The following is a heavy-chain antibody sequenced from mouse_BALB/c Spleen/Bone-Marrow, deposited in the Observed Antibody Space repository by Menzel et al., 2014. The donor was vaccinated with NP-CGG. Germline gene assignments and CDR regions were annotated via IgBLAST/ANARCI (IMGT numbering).Heavy chain of an antibody. Sequence: QVQLQQSGAELARPGASVKLSCKASGYTFTTYWMQWVKQRPGQGLEWIGAIYPGDGDTRYTRKFKGKATLTADKSSSTAYMQLSSLASEDSAVYYCARYYRYDGGYAMAYWGQGTSVTVSS. D-gene: IGHD2-14*01. V-gene: IGHV1-87*01. CDR1: GYTFTTYW. CDR2: IYPGDGDT. J-gene: IGHJ4*01. CDR3: ARYYRYDGGYAMAY.